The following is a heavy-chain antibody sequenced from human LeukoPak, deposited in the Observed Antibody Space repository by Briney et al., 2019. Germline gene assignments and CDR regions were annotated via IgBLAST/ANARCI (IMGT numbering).Heavy chain of an antibody. Sequence: GASVKVSCKASGYSFTSYGISWVRQAPGQGLEWMGWISTDSGKTNYAQKFRGRVTMTTDTSTSTAYMELSSLRSEDTAVYYCARDGYSYGRLNWFDPWGQGTLVTVSS. CDR3: ARDGYSYGRLNWFDP. J-gene: IGHJ5*02. CDR2: ISTDSGKT. CDR1: GYSFTSYG. V-gene: IGHV1-18*01. D-gene: IGHD5-18*01.